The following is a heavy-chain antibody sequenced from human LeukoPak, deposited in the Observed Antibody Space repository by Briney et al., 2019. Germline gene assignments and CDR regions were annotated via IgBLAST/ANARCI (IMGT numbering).Heavy chain of an antibody. V-gene: IGHV3-30*18. CDR3: AKDRGGWSYFDY. D-gene: IGHD6-19*01. Sequence: PGGSLRLSCATSGFTFSRYGIHWVRQAPGKGLEWVAVISSDGSRKYYADSVKGRFTISRDNSKNTLYLQMNSLRAEDTAVYYCAKDRGGWSYFDYWGQGTLVTVSS. CDR2: ISSDGSRK. J-gene: IGHJ4*02. CDR1: GFTFSRYG.